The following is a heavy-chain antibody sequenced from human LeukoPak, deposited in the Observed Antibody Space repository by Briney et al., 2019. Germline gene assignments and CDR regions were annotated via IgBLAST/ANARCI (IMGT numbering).Heavy chain of an antibody. V-gene: IGHV3-7*01. CDR2: IKEDGSEK. Sequence: GGSLRLSCAASAFIFTNYWMSWVRQAPGEGLEWVANIKEDGSEKYYVDSVKGRFTISRDNAKNSLYLQMNSLRAEDTAVYYCMRDNCTGTSCHHFDYWGQGTLVTVSS. CDR3: MRDNCTGTSCHHFDY. J-gene: IGHJ4*02. CDR1: AFIFTNYW. D-gene: IGHD2-2*01.